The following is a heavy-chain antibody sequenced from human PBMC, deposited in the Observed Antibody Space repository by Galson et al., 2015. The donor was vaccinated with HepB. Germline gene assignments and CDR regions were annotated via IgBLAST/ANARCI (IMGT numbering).Heavy chain of an antibody. CDR1: GFTFSSYW. Sequence: SLRLSCAASGFTFSSYWMHWVRRAPGKGLVWVSRSNSDGSSISYADSVRGRFTISRDNAKNTLSLQMNSLRVEDTAVYYCARGLYSSGWYYFDYWGQGTLVTVSS. J-gene: IGHJ4*02. V-gene: IGHV3-74*01. CDR2: SNSDGSSI. D-gene: IGHD6-19*01. CDR3: ARGLYSSGWYYFDY.